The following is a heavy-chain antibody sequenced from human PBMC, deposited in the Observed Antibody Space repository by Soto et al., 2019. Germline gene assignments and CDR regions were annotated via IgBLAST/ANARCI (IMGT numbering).Heavy chain of an antibody. J-gene: IGHJ4*02. V-gene: IGHV3-7*01. CDR1: GFTFSSYW. CDR3: ARVYYDYIWGSYPLNY. Sequence: GGSLRLCCAASGFTFSSYWMTWVRQAPGKGLEWVANIKQDESEKYYLDSVKGRFTISRDNAKNSLYLQMSSLRAEDTAVYYCARVYYDYIWGSYPLNYWGQGTLVTVSS. CDR2: IKQDESEK. D-gene: IGHD3-16*02.